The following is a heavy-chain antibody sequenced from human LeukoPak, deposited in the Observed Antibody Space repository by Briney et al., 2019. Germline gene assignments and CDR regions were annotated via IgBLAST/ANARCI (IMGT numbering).Heavy chain of an antibody. J-gene: IGHJ4*02. CDR1: GFTFSNAW. CDR2: IKSKTDGGTT. CDR3: TTDLTMVRGVIVYFDY. V-gene: IGHV3-15*01. D-gene: IGHD3-10*01. Sequence: GGSLRLSCAASGFTFSNAWMSWVRQAPGKGLGWVGRIKSKTDGGTTDYAAPVKGRFTISRDDSKNTLYLQMNSLKTEDTAVYYCTTDLTMVRGVIVYFDYWGQGTLVTVSS.